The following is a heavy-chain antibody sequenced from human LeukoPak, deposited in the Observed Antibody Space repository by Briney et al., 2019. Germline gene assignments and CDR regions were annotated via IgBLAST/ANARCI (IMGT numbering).Heavy chain of an antibody. CDR3: VKDPRTPGDAFDI. CDR1: GFTFSSYA. J-gene: IGHJ3*02. Sequence: GGSLRLSCSASGFTFSSYAMHWVRQAPGKGLEYVSAISSNGGSTYYADSVKGRFTISRDNSKNTLYLLMSSLRAEDTAVYYCVKDPRTPGDAFDIWGQGTMVTVSS. V-gene: IGHV3-64D*06. CDR2: ISSNGGST.